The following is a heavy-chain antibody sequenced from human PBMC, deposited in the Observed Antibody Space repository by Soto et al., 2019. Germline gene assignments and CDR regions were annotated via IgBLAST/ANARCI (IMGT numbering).Heavy chain of an antibody. CDR2: IYYSGST. Sequence: SETLSLTCTVSGGSISSYYWSWIRQPPGKGLEWIGYIYYSGSTNYNPSLKSRVTISVDTSKNQLSLKLSSVTAADTAVYYCARRYGYYFDFWGQGTLVTVSS. CDR1: GGSISSYY. V-gene: IGHV4-59*08. CDR3: ARRYGYYFDF. D-gene: IGHD4-17*01. J-gene: IGHJ4*02.